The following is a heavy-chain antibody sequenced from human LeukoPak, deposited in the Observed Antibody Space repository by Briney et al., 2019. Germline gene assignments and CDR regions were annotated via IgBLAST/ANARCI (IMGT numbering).Heavy chain of an antibody. CDR2: TRNKAKTYTT. J-gene: IGHJ4*02. CDR3: AREPKGRGSYYYPFDY. CDR1: GFTFSDHY. Sequence: GGSLRLSCAASGFTFSDHYMDWVRQAPGKGLEWVGRTRNKAKTYTTEYAASVRGRFTISRDDSKNSLYLQMNSLKAEDTAVYYCAREPKGRGSYYYPFDYWGQGTLVTVSS. V-gene: IGHV3-72*01. D-gene: IGHD1-26*01.